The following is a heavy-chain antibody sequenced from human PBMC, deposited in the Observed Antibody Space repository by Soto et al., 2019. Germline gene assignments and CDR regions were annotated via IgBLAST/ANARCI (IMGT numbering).Heavy chain of an antibody. Sequence: QVHLVESGGGVVQPGRSLRLSCAVSGFTFRTYAMHWVRQAPGKGLDWVAVISYDGSTQYYAASVKGRFTISRDYSKNTLFLQMNSLIAEDTAVSHCASEGDSSSYGDAFDIWGHGTMVTVSS. CDR2: ISYDGSTQ. J-gene: IGHJ3*02. CDR1: GFTFRTYA. D-gene: IGHD6-6*01. V-gene: IGHV3-30-3*01. CDR3: ASEGDSSSYGDAFDI.